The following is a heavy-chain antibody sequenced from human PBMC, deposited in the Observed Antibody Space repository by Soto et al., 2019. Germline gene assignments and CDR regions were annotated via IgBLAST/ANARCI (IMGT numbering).Heavy chain of an antibody. J-gene: IGHJ4*02. CDR1: GFTFSSYG. D-gene: IGHD4-4*01. Sequence: GGSLRLSCAASGFTFSSYGMHWVRQAPGKGLEWVAVIWYDGSNKYYADSVKGRFTISRDNSNNTLYLQMNSLRAEDTAVYYCARDPGGSTVTTFDYWGQGTLVTVSS. CDR2: IWYDGSNK. V-gene: IGHV3-33*01. CDR3: ARDPGGSTVTTFDY.